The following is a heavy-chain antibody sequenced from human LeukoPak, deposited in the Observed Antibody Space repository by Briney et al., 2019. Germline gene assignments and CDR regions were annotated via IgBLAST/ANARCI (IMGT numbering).Heavy chain of an antibody. CDR1: GFTFSGYP. CDR2: ISYDGSNK. J-gene: IGHJ4*02. CDR3: AKESPGDLDY. V-gene: IGHV3-30-3*02. Sequence: GGSLRLSCAASGFTFSGYPIHWVRQAPGKGLEWVAVISYDGSNKYYADSVKGRFTISRDNSKNTLYLQMNSLRAEDTAVYYCAKESPGDLDYWGQGTLVTVSS. D-gene: IGHD3-16*01.